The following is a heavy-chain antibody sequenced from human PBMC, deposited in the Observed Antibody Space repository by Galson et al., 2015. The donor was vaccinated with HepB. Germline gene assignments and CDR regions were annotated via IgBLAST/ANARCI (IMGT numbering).Heavy chain of an antibody. J-gene: IGHJ3*02. CDR3: AKPYGSGNFYDDAFDI. Sequence: SLRLSCAASGFTFSSYAMSWVRRAPGKGLEWVSAISGSGGSTYYADSVKGRFTISRDNSKNTLYLQMNSLRAEDTAVFYCAKPYGSGNFYDDAFDIWGQGTMVTVSS. V-gene: IGHV3-23*01. D-gene: IGHD3-10*01. CDR2: ISGSGGST. CDR1: GFTFSSYA.